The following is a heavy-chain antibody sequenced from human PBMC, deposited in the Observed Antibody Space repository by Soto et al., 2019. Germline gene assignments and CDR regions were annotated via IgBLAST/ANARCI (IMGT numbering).Heavy chain of an antibody. Sequence: QVQLQQSGPRLVKPSETLSLTCTVSSGPDRSHNWGWIRQPPGRGLEWLGYVYYTGDTAYNPSLSSRASISADTSTNDISLTLSSVTAADTAVYYCVRQGIDYLHGLVDVWGQGTTVSVSS. CDR1: SGPDRSHN. V-gene: IGHV4-59*08. J-gene: IGHJ6*02. CDR3: VRQGIDYLHGLVDV. CDR2: VYYTGDT. D-gene: IGHD4-17*01.